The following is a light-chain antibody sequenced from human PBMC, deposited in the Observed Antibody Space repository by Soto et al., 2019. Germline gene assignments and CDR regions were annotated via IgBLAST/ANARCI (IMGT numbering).Light chain of an antibody. CDR3: CSYANNHYV. V-gene: IGLV2-14*03. Sequence: QSALTQPASVSGSPGQSITISCTGTSSDVGNYNYVSWYQQHPGKAPKLIITGVSDRPSGVSDRFSGSKSGNTASLTISGLQAEDEADYHCCSYANNHYVFGTGTKLTVL. CDR1: SSDVGNYNY. J-gene: IGLJ1*01. CDR2: GVS.